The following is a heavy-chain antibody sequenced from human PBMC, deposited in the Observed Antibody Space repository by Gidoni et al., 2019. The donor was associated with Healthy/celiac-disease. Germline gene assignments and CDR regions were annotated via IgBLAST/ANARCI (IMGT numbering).Heavy chain of an antibody. CDR3: ARGGYGGNSDY. CDR1: GGSFSGYY. V-gene: IGHV4-34*01. CDR2: INHSGST. D-gene: IGHD4-17*01. Sequence: VQLPQWGAGLLQPSETLSLPCAVYGGSFSGYYWSWIRQPPGQGLEWIGEINHSGSTNYNPSLKSRVTISVDTSKNQFSLKLSSVTAADTAVYYGARGGYGGNSDYWGQGTLVTVSS. J-gene: IGHJ4*02.